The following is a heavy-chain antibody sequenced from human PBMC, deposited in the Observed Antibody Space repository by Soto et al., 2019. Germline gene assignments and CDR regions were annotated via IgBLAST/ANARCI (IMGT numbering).Heavy chain of an antibody. D-gene: IGHD4-17*01. CDR3: ARELDDYGDYFDY. CDR1: GYTFTSYY. CDR2: INPSGGST. J-gene: IGHJ4*02. V-gene: IGHV1-46*03. Sequence: ASLKVSCKASGYTFTSYYMRCVRQAPGQGLEWMGIINPSGGSTSYAQKFQGRVTMTRDTSTSTVYMELSSLRSEDTAVYYCARELDDYGDYFDYWGQGTLVTVSS.